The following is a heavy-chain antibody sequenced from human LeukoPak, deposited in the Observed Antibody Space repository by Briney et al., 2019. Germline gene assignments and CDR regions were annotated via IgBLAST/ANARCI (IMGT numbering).Heavy chain of an antibody. CDR1: GFAFSSYD. J-gene: IGHJ5*02. D-gene: IGHD3-3*01. V-gene: IGHV3-21*01. CDR3: ARTVFGAYNWFDP. CDR2: ISSTSNYI. Sequence: GGSLRLSCVASGFAFSSYDMNWVRQAPGKGLEWVSSISSTSNYINYADSVKGRFTISRDNAKSSLYLQMNSLRVDDTAVYYCARTVFGAYNWFDPWGQGALVTVSS.